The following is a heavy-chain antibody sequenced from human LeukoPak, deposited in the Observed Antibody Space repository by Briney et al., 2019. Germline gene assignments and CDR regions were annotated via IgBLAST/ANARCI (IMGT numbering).Heavy chain of an antibody. CDR2: INPNSGGT. V-gene: IGHV1-2*06. Sequence: ASVEVSCKASGYSFTGYYMHWVRQAPGQGLEWMGRINPNSGGTDYAQNFQGRVTMTRDTSITTAYMELSRLRSDDTAVYYCARLASGSSPFDYWGQGTLVTVSS. J-gene: IGHJ4*02. CDR1: GYSFTGYY. D-gene: IGHD3-10*01. CDR3: ARLASGSSPFDY.